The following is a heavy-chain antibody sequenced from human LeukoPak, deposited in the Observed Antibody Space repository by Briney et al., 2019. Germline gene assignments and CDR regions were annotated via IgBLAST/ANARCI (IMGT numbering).Heavy chain of an antibody. CDR2: INHSGST. CDR1: GGSFSGYY. J-gene: IGHJ4*02. V-gene: IGHV4-34*01. D-gene: IGHD5-12*01. Sequence: SETLSLTCAVYGGSFSGYYWSWIRQPPGKGLEWIGEINHSGSTNYNPSLKSRVTISVDTSKNQFSLKLSSVTAADTAVYYCARIFSRYSGYRDFDYWGQGTLVTVSS. CDR3: ARIFSRYSGYRDFDY.